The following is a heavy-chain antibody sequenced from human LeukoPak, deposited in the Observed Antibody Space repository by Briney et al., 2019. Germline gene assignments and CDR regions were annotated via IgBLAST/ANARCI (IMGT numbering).Heavy chain of an antibody. CDR1: GGTFSSYA. CDR2: IIPILGTA. V-gene: IGHV1-69*10. Sequence: SVKVSCKASGGTFSSYAISWVRQAPGQGLEWMGGIIPILGTANYAQKFQGRVTITADKSTSTAYMELSSLRSEDTAVYYCARDRADTAMVTYWFDPWGQGTLVTVSS. J-gene: IGHJ5*02. CDR3: ARDRADTAMVTYWFDP. D-gene: IGHD5-18*01.